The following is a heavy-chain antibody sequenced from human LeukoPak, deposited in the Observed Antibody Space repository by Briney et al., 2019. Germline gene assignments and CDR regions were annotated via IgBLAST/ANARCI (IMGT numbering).Heavy chain of an antibody. CDR1: GGSISTYY. D-gene: IGHD3-22*01. J-gene: IGHJ6*02. Sequence: SETLSLTCTVSGGSISTYYWTWIRQPPGKGLEWIGFSHYSGSTNYNPSLKSRVTISVDTSTNQFSLKLNSVTAADTAIYYCARAPRVESDAASGFYGVDVWGQGTTVTVSS. CDR2: SHYSGST. V-gene: IGHV4-59*01. CDR3: ARAPRVESDAASGFYGVDV.